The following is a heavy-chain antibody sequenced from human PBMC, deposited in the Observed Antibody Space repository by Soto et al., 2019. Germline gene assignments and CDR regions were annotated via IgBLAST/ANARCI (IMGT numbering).Heavy chain of an antibody. V-gene: IGHV3-64D*06. D-gene: IGHD5-12*01. CDR1: GFTFSIYA. J-gene: IGHJ5*02. CDR3: VKDRAPRDGYKTQPGS. Sequence: PXGSLRLSCSASGFTFSIYAMHGVRQAPGKGLEYVSAVSTNGGTSYYADSVKGRFTISRDNSRNTLYLQMNSLRPEDTAVYYCVKDRAPRDGYKTQPGSWGLGTLVTVSS. CDR2: VSTNGGTS.